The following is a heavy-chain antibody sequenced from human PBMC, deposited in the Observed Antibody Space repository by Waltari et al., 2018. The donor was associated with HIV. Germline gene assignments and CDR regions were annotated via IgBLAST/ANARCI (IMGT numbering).Heavy chain of an antibody. J-gene: IGHJ6*03. Sequence: WVRQAPGKGLEWVSGISWNSGSIGYADSVKGRFTISRDNAKNSLYLQMNSLRAEDTALYYCAKGRTGYYYYYMDVWGKGTTVTVSS. CDR2: ISWNSGSI. CDR3: AKGRTGYYYYYMDV. V-gene: IGHV3-9*01.